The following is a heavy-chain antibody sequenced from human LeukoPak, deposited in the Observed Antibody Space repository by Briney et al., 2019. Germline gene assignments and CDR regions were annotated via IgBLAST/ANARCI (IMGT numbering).Heavy chain of an antibody. CDR1: GFTFSNYA. D-gene: IGHD3-22*01. Sequence: GGSLRLSCAASGFTFSNYAMSWVRQAPGKGLEWVSAISGSGGSTDYADSVKGRFTISRDNFKNTVYLQMNGLRAEDTAVYYCARREDSSGYYGNFDYWGQGTLVTVSS. CDR3: ARREDSSGYYGNFDY. CDR2: ISGSGGST. J-gene: IGHJ4*02. V-gene: IGHV3-23*01.